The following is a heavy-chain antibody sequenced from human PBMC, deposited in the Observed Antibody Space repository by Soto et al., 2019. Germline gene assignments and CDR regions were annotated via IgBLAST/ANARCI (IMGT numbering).Heavy chain of an antibody. Sequence: ASVKVSCKASGGTFSSYAISWVRQAPGQGLEWMGGIIPIFGTANYAQKFQGRVTITADESTSTAYMELSSLRSEDTAVYYCARDGYQEDYYYGMDVWGQGTTVTVSS. CDR1: GGTFSSYA. CDR2: IIPIFGTA. D-gene: IGHD3-22*01. V-gene: IGHV1-69*13. CDR3: ARDGYQEDYYYGMDV. J-gene: IGHJ6*02.